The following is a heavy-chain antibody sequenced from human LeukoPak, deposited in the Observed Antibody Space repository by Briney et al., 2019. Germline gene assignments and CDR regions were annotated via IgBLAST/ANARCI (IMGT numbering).Heavy chain of an antibody. V-gene: IGHV4-31*03. J-gene: IGHJ4*02. Sequence: SETLSLTCTVSGGSISSGGYYWSWIRQHPGKGLEWIGYIYYSGSTYYNPSLKSRVTISVDTSKNQFSPKLSSVTAADTAVYYCARGGRRDGYNYSYWGQGTLVTVSS. D-gene: IGHD5-24*01. CDR3: ARGGRRDGYNYSY. CDR2: IYYSGST. CDR1: GGSISSGGYY.